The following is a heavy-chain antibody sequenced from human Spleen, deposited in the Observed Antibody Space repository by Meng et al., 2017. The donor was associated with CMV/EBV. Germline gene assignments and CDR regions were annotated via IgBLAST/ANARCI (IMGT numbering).Heavy chain of an antibody. CDR3: ATGFGELLSSWFDP. J-gene: IGHJ5*02. CDR1: GYTFTDYY. CDR2: VDPEDGET. D-gene: IGHD3-10*01. Sequence: SGYTFTDYYMHWVQQAPGKGLEWMGLVDPEDGETIYAEKFQGRVTITADTSTDTAYMELSSLRSEDTAVYYCATGFGELLSSWFDPWGQGTLVTVSS. V-gene: IGHV1-69-2*01.